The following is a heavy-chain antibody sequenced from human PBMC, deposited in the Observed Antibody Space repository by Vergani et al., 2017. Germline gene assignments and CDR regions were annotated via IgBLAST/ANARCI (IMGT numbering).Heavy chain of an antibody. Sequence: QVQLVESGGGLVKPGGSLRLSCAASGFTFSDHYMSWVRQAPGKGLEWISYMSSGDSIYYADSVKGRFTVSRDNTKNTLYLQMNSLRAEDTAVYYCAGPQGTSAYYYGGFDYWGQGILVTVSS. J-gene: IGHJ4*02. CDR1: GFTFSDHY. V-gene: IGHV3-11*04. D-gene: IGHD3-22*01. CDR2: MSSGDSI. CDR3: AGPQGTSAYYYGGFDY.